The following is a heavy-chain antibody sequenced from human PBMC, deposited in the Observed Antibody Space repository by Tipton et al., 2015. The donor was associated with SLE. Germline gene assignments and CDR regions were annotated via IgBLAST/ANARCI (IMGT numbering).Heavy chain of an antibody. J-gene: IGHJ4*02. CDR1: GFTFSIYA. V-gene: IGHV3-30*04. D-gene: IGHD6-13*01. Sequence: SLRLSCAASGFTFSIYAMHWVRQAPGKGLEWVAVISYDGSNQYYADSVKGRFTISRDNSKNTLYLLMNSLRAEDTAIYYCAKGFFGSGAGTINFWGQGALVTVSS. CDR2: ISYDGSNQ. CDR3: AKGFFGSGAGTINF.